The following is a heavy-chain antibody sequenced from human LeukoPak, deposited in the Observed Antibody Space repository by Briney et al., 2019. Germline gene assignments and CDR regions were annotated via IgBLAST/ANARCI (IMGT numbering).Heavy chain of an antibody. D-gene: IGHD1-7*01. Sequence: PSETLSLTCAVYGGSYSGYYWSWIPQPPGKGLEWIGEINHSGSTNYNPSLKSRVTISVDTSKNQFSLKLSSVTAADTAVYYCARGRYNWNFAHYYYYGMDVWGQGTTVTVSS. CDR1: GGSYSGYY. CDR2: INHSGST. CDR3: ARGRYNWNFAHYYYYGMDV. J-gene: IGHJ6*02. V-gene: IGHV4-34*01.